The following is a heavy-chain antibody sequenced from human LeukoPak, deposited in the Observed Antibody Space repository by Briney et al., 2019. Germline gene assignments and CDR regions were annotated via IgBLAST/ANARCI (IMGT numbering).Heavy chain of an antibody. J-gene: IGHJ4*02. V-gene: IGHV3-9*01. CDR3: AKASGDNTPPLDY. Sequence: PGKSLRLSCAASGFAFDDYAMHWVRQPPGKGLEWVSGISWNSGTIGYADSVKGRFTISRDNAENSLYLQMNSLRADDAALYYCAKASGDNTPPLDYWGQGTLVTVSS. CDR2: ISWNSGTI. D-gene: IGHD3-3*01. CDR1: GFAFDDYA.